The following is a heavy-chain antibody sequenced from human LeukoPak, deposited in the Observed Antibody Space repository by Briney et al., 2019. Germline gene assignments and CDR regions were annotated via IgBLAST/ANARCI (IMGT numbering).Heavy chain of an antibody. J-gene: IGHJ4*02. Sequence: SQTLSLTCTVSGGSISSGGYYWSWLRQPPGKGLEWIGYIYHSGSTYYNPSLKSRVTISVDRSKNQFSLKLSSVTAADTAVYYCARVMGYCSSTSCRRGLYFDYWGQGTQVTVSS. CDR1: GGSISSGGYY. D-gene: IGHD2-2*01. CDR3: ARVMGYCSSTSCRRGLYFDY. V-gene: IGHV4-30-2*01. CDR2: IYHSGST.